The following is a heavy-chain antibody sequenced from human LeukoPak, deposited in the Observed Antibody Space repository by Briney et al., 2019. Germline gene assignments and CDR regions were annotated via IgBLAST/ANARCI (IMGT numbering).Heavy chain of an antibody. CDR3: AKDRGEYSYGVDY. CDR2: ISWNSGSI. J-gene: IGHJ4*02. V-gene: IGHV3-9*01. D-gene: IGHD5-18*01. CDR1: GFTFDDYA. Sequence: GGSLRLSCAASGFTFDDYAMHWVRQAPGKGLEWFSGISWNSGSIGYADSVKGRFTISRDNAKNSLYLQMNSLRAEDTALYYCAKDRGEYSYGVDYWGQGTLVTVSS.